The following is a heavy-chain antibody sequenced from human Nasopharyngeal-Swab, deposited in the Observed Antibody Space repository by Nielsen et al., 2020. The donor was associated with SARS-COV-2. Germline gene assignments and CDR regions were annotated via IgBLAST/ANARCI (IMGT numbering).Heavy chain of an antibody. D-gene: IGHD3-10*01. CDR3: ARDRIDSGFDY. Sequence: ASVKVSCKASGYTFTSYGISWVRQAPGQGLEWMGWISAYNGNTNYAQKLQGRVTITRDTSANTAYMELSSLRSEDTAVYYCARDRIDSGFDYWGQGTLVTVSS. CDR1: GYTFTSYG. J-gene: IGHJ4*02. CDR2: ISAYNGNT. V-gene: IGHV1-18*01.